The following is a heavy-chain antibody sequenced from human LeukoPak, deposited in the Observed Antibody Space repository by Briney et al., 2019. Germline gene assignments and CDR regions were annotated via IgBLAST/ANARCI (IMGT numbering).Heavy chain of an antibody. Sequence: SETLSLTCAVYGGSFSGYYWSWIRQPPGKGLEWIGEINHSGSTNYNPSLKSRVTISVDTSKNQFSLKLSSVTAADTAVYYCARGREGPANYYGMDAWGKGTTVTVSS. V-gene: IGHV4-34*01. CDR1: GGSFSGYY. D-gene: IGHD1-26*01. CDR2: INHSGST. J-gene: IGHJ6*04. CDR3: ARGREGPANYYGMDA.